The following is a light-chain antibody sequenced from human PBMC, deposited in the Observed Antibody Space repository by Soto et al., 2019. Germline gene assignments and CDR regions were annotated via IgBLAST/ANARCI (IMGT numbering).Light chain of an antibody. J-gene: IGLJ3*02. CDR3: SSWDDSLDGPV. Sequence: SVLTQPPSASATPGQTVTLSCSGKDSNIGSNFVSWYQRLPGTAPKLLIYSINQRPSGVPDRFSGSKSGTSASLTISGLQSEDEADYFCSSWDDSLDGPVFGGGTKVT. CDR1: DSNIGSNF. CDR2: SIN. V-gene: IGLV1-44*01.